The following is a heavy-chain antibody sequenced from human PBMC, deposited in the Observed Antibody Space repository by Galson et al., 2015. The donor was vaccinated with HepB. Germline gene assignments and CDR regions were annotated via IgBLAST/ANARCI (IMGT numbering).Heavy chain of an antibody. CDR1: GYTFTSYY. CDR3: ARASNSLYFDY. Sequence: SCKASGYTFTSYYMHWVRQAPGQGLEWMGIINPSGGSTSYAQKFQGRVTMTRDTSTSTVYMELSSLRSEDTAVYYCARASNSLYFDYWGQGTLVTVSS. D-gene: IGHD4-11*01. J-gene: IGHJ4*02. V-gene: IGHV1-46*01. CDR2: INPSGGST.